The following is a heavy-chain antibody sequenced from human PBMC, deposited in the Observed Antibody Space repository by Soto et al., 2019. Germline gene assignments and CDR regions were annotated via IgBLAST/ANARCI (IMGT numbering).Heavy chain of an antibody. J-gene: IGHJ4*02. Sequence: PSETLSLTCTVSGGSISSGGYYWSWIRQHPGKGLEWIGYIYYSGSTYYNPSLKSRVTISVDTSKNQFSLKLSSVTAADTAVYYCARANAVAGTDFDYWGQGTLVTVSS. V-gene: IGHV4-31*03. CDR3: ARANAVAGTDFDY. CDR1: GGSISSGGYY. CDR2: IYYSGST. D-gene: IGHD6-19*01.